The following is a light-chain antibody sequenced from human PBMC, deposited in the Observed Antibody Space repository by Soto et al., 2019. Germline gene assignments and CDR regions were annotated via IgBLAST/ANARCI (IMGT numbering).Light chain of an antibody. CDR1: LTVSRI. Sequence: ETVMTQSPGTLSVAPGERATLSCRASLTVSRILAWYQQKPGQAPRLLIYGASTRATGILDRFSGSGAGTEFTLTISSLQTEDSALYYCQQYMNWPPWTFGQGTRVEIK. CDR3: QQYMNWPPWT. J-gene: IGKJ1*01. CDR2: GAS. V-gene: IGKV3-15*01.